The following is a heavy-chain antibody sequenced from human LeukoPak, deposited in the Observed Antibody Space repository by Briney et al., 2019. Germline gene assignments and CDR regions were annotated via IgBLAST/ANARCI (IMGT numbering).Heavy chain of an antibody. Sequence: SETLSLTCTVSGGSISSYYWSWIRQPPGKGLEWIGYIYYSGSTNYNPSLKSRVTISVDTSKNQFSLKLSSVTAADTAVYYCARDREYYDFWSGYYDYWGQGTLVTVSS. CDR1: GGSISSYY. CDR2: IYYSGST. V-gene: IGHV4-59*01. D-gene: IGHD3-3*01. CDR3: ARDREYYDFWSGYYDY. J-gene: IGHJ4*02.